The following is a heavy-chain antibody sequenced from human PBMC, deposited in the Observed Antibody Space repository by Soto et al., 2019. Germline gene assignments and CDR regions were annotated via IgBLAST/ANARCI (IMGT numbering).Heavy chain of an antibody. D-gene: IGHD3-22*01. Sequence: GGSLRLSCAASGFTFEDHTMHWVRQAPGKGLEWVSLISWDGDSAYYADSVKGRFTISRDNSKNSLYLQMNSLRTEDTALYYCAKGFYYYDSSGHPPDYWGQGTLVTV. CDR1: GFTFEDHT. J-gene: IGHJ4*02. CDR2: ISWDGDSA. CDR3: AKGFYYYDSSGHPPDY. V-gene: IGHV3-43*01.